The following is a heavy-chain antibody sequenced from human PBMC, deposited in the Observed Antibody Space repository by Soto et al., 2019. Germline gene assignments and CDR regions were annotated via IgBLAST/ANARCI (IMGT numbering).Heavy chain of an antibody. CDR1: GGSISSGDYY. J-gene: IGHJ4*02. CDR2: IYYSGST. D-gene: IGHD3-22*01. Sequence: SETLSLTCTVSGGSISSGDYYWSWIRQPPGKGLEWIGYIYYSGSTYYNPSLKSRVTISVDTSKNQFSLKLSSVTAADTAVYYCARESYDSSGYHFDYWGQGTLVTVSS. V-gene: IGHV4-30-4*01. CDR3: ARESYDSSGYHFDY.